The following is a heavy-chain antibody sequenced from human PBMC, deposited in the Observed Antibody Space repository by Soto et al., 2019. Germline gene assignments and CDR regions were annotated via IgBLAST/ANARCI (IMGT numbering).Heavy chain of an antibody. CDR3: ARGLPWDY. V-gene: IGHV1-18*01. CDR1: GYTFTIYG. CDR2: ISGYDGKT. D-gene: IGHD5-12*01. Sequence: QVQLVQSGAEVKKPGASVKVSCKASGYTFTIYGITWVRQAPGQGLEWVGWISGYDGKTNYAQKYQDRVTMTPDTSTTTAYMELRRLRSDDTAVYYCARGLPWDYWGQGTLVTVSS. J-gene: IGHJ4*02.